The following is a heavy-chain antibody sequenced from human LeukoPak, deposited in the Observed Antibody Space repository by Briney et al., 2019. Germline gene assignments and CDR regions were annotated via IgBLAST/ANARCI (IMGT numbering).Heavy chain of an antibody. Sequence: GGSLRLSCAASGFTFNTYTMSWVRQAPGKGLEWVSSISGSGNRTYYADSVKGRFTISRDNSKNTLFLQMNSLRAEDTAVYYCAKNLYCGGGSCYPSALGMDVWGQGTTVTVSS. CDR3: AKNLYCGGGSCYPSALGMDV. D-gene: IGHD2-15*01. CDR1: GFTFNTYT. V-gene: IGHV3-23*01. J-gene: IGHJ6*02. CDR2: ISGSGNRT.